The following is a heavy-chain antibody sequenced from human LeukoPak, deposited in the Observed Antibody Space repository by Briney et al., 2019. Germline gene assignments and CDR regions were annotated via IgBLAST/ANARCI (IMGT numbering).Heavy chain of an antibody. Sequence: GGSLRLSCAASGFTVSSNYMNWVRQAPGKGLEWVSSISSSSSYIYYADSVKGRFTISRDNAKNSLYLQMNSLRAEDTAVYYCARGSDYDFWSGYYGLGYWGQGTLVTVSS. J-gene: IGHJ4*02. CDR1: GFTVSSNY. D-gene: IGHD3-3*01. CDR3: ARGSDYDFWSGYYGLGY. V-gene: IGHV3-21*01. CDR2: ISSSSSYI.